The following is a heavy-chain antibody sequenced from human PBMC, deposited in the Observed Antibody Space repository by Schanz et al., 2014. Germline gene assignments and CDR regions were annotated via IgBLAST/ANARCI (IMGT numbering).Heavy chain of an antibody. D-gene: IGHD3-9*01. CDR2: IYYSGST. V-gene: IGHV4-31*03. CDR1: GGSISSGGYY. J-gene: IGHJ6*02. Sequence: QLQLQESGPGLVKPSQTLSLTCTVSGGSISSGGYYWSWIRQYPGKGLEWIGYIYYSGSTDYNPSLKSRVTMSVDTSKNQFSLKLSSVTAADTAVYYCARARFTGYYMDVWGQGTAVTVSS. CDR3: ARARFTGYYMDV.